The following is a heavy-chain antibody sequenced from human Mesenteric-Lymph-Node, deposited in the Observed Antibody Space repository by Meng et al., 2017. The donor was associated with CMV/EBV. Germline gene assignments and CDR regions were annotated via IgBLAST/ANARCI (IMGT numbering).Heavy chain of an antibody. CDR1: GGSFSGYY. CDR3: ARHQRWLKSEGGFNY. V-gene: IGHV4-34*01. D-gene: IGHD4-23*01. CDR2: INHSGST. Sequence: QVQLQQWGAGLLKPSGTLSLTCAAYGGSFSGYYWSWIRQPPGKGLEWIGEINHSGSTNYNPSLKSRVTISVDTSKNQFSLKLSSVTAADTAVYYCARHQRWLKSEGGFNYWGQGTLVTVSS. J-gene: IGHJ4*02.